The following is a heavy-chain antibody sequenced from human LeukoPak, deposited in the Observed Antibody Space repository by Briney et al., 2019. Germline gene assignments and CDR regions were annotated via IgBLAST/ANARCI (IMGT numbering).Heavy chain of an antibody. D-gene: IGHD2-15*01. CDR2: ISVYNGNT. V-gene: IGHV1-18*01. CDR1: GYTFTSYG. Sequence: ASVKVSCKASGYTFTSYGISWVRQAPGQGLEWMGWISVYNGNTKYVQKFQGRVTMTTDTSTSTGYMELRSLRSDDTAVYYCARGDGYCSGGSCMIFDYWGQGTLVTVSS. CDR3: ARGDGYCSGGSCMIFDY. J-gene: IGHJ4*02.